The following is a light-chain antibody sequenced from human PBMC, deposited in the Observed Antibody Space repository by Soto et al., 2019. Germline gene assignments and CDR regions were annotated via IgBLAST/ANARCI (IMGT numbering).Light chain of an antibody. V-gene: IGKV3-15*01. CDR1: QSVRSY. CDR3: QQYDNWPQT. J-gene: IGKJ1*01. CDR2: DAS. Sequence: IVMTQSPATLSVSPGERATLSCGASQSVRSYLAWYQQKPGQAPRLLIHDASTRAPGVPARFSGSGSGTDFTLTISSLQSEDFAVYYCQQYDNWPQTFGQGTKVDIK.